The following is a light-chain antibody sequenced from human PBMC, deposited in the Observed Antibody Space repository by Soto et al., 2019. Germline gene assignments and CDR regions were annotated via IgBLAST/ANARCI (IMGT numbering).Light chain of an antibody. Sequence: EILMTQSAATLSVSPGERATLSCRASQSVTSNLAWHQQKPGQAPRILMYDASTRATGIPARFSGSGSGTEFTLTISSLQSEDFAVYYCQQYHNWPITFGQGTRLEI. V-gene: IGKV3-15*01. CDR2: DAS. CDR1: QSVTSN. J-gene: IGKJ5*01. CDR3: QQYHNWPIT.